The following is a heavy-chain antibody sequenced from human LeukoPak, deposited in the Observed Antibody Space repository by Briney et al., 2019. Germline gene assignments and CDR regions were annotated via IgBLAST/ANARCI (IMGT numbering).Heavy chain of an antibody. V-gene: IGHV3-23*01. CDR2: IRGSGGGS. J-gene: IGHJ3*01. CDR1: GFPFSDYA. Sequence: PGGSLRLSCEAPGFPFSDYAMTWVRQAPGKGLEWVPSIRGSGGGSSYADSVKGRFTVTRDNSKSTLYLQMNSLRAGDTAVYFCGRDLDGDYVGAFEFWGPGTLVTVSS. CDR3: GRDLDGDYVGAFEF. D-gene: IGHD4-17*01.